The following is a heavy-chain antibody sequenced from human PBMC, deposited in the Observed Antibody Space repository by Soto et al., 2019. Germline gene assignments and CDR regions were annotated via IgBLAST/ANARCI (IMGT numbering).Heavy chain of an antibody. CDR2: ISYDSTKT. J-gene: IGHJ6*02. D-gene: IGHD1-26*01. V-gene: IGHV3-30*03. Sequence: QVQLVESGGGVVQPGRSLRLSFAASGFTFNSYGMHWVRQGPGNGLEWVAFISYDSTKTYYADSVKGRFTISRDNSNSALYVQMHSLTGEDTAVYYCARTRSAWSDFHYYSLDVWGQGTTVTVSS. CDR3: ARTRSAWSDFHYYSLDV. CDR1: GFTFNSYG.